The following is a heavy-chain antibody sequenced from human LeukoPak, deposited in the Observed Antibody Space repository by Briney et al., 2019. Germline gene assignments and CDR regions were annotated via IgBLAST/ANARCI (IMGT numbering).Heavy chain of an antibody. Sequence: ASVKVSCKASGYTFASYGISWVRQAPGQGLEWMGWISAYNGNTNYAQKLQGRVTMTTDTSTSTAYMELRSLRSDDTAVYYCARDDCSGGSCSWFDPWGQGTLVTVSS. CDR1: GYTFASYG. J-gene: IGHJ5*02. D-gene: IGHD2-15*01. CDR2: ISAYNGNT. CDR3: ARDDCSGGSCSWFDP. V-gene: IGHV1-18*01.